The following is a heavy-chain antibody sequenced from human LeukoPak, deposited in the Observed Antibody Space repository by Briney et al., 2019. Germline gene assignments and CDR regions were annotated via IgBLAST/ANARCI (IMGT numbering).Heavy chain of an antibody. CDR3: AKRAYTRYYDSSGYYYFDY. CDR1: GFTFNTYA. CDR2: ISVSGGST. D-gene: IGHD3-22*01. J-gene: IGHJ4*02. Sequence: GGSLRLSCAASGFTFNTYAMTWVRQAPGKGLEWVSAISVSGGSTYYADSVKGRFTISRDNSKNTLYLQMNSLRAEDTAVYYCAKRAYTRYYDSSGYYYFDYWGQGTLVTVSS. V-gene: IGHV3-23*01.